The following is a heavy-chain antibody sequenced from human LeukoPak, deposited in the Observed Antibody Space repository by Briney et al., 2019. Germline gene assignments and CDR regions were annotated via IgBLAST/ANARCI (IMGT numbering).Heavy chain of an antibody. J-gene: IGHJ4*02. CDR1: GFPFSDFS. Sequence: GGSLRLSCATSGFPFSDFSMSWVRQAPGKGLEWISTTNSGGTSTYYAESVKGRFTISRGNSKNTLYLQMSSLRVEDTTVYYCAKQSYARSLGEGGPGTLVSVSS. CDR3: AKQSYARSLGE. CDR2: TNSGGTST. D-gene: IGHD2-8*01. V-gene: IGHV3-23*01.